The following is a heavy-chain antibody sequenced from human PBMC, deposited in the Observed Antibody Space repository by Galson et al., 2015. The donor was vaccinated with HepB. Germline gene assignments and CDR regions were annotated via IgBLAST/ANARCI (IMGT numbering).Heavy chain of an antibody. CDR2: ISSSGANT. J-gene: IGHJ6*02. CDR3: AKVGQQLGRGPYYYYGMDV. D-gene: IGHD6-13*01. CDR1: GFSFSSYA. Sequence: SLRLSCAASGFSFSSYAMSWVRQAPGKGLEWVSAISSSGANTYYADSVKGRFAISRDNSKHTLYPQMNSLRAEDTAVYYCAKVGQQLGRGPYYYYGMDVWGQGTTVTVSS. V-gene: IGHV3-23*01.